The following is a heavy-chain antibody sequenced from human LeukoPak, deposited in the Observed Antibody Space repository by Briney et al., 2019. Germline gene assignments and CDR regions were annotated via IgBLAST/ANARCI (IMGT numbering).Heavy chain of an antibody. CDR3: ARDRSPSWFYS. CDR1: GAPLSSNY. Sequence: KPSETLSLTCTVSGAPLSSNYWSWIRQPPGKGLEWIGSIYHSGGVNYNPSLKSRVTISADTSKNQFSLKLNSATAADTAVYYCARDRSPSWFYSWGQGTLVNVFS. V-gene: IGHV4-59*01. CDR2: IYHSGGV. J-gene: IGHJ5*01.